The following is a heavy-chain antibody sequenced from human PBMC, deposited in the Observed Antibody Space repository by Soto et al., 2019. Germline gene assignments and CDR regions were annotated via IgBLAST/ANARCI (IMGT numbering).Heavy chain of an antibody. CDR3: VRSAAVHCFSVPTKDWFDP. CDR2: VSHNRGVS. J-gene: IGHJ5*02. D-gene: IGHD2-21*02. Sequence: ASVKVSCKDSGYTFPGYYIHWVRLAPPPALEWLGWVSHNRGVSNYAQRLHGRVTMPRDPSITTASMQVGSLSYDDAGVYFCVRSAAVHCFSVPTKDWFDPWGQGILVTVSS. CDR1: GYTFPGYY. V-gene: IGHV1-2*02.